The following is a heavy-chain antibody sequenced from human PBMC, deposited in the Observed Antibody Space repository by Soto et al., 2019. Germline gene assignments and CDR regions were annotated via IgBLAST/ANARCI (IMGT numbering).Heavy chain of an antibody. CDR3: ARGYVVVVAAFFSTRRFDP. CDR1: GYTFTSYD. Sequence: QVQLVQSGAEVKKPGASVKVSCKASGYTFTSYDINWVRQATGQGLEWMGWMNPNSGNTGYAQKFQGRVTMTRNTSISTAYMELSSLRSEDTAVYYCARGYVVVVAAFFSTRRFDPWGQGTLVTVSS. CDR2: MNPNSGNT. J-gene: IGHJ5*02. D-gene: IGHD2-15*01. V-gene: IGHV1-8*01.